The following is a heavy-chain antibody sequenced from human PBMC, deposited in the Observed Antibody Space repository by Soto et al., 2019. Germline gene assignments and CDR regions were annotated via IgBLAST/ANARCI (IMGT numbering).Heavy chain of an antibody. CDR1: GASITSGDYY. CDR2: IFRNGST. D-gene: IGHD3-10*01. Sequence: SETLSLTCTFSGASITSGDYYWTWIRQPPGKGLEWMGYIFRNGSTHYNPSLKSPITISMETFKNQFSLKENSVTAADTAVYYCARGTGSLRYWGQGTLVTVSS. J-gene: IGHJ4*02. V-gene: IGHV4-30-4*01. CDR3: ARGTGSLRY.